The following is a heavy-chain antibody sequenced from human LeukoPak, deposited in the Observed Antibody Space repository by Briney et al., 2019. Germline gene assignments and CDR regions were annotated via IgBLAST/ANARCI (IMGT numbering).Heavy chain of an antibody. V-gene: IGHV3-30*03. D-gene: IGHD1-26*01. Sequence: GGSLRPSCAASGFTFSTYGMHWVRQAPGKGLEWITLIPYDGSNKYYADSVKGRFTISRDNAKNTLYLQMNSLRVEDTAVYYCARGGSPPEALGDALDIWGQGTMVTVSS. CDR1: GFTFSTYG. CDR2: IPYDGSNK. CDR3: ARGGSPPEALGDALDI. J-gene: IGHJ3*02.